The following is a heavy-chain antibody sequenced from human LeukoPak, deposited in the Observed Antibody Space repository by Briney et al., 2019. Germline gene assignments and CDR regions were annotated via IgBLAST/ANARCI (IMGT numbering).Heavy chain of an antibody. Sequence: GGSLRLSCAASGFTFSSYGMHWVRQAPGKGLEWVAVIWYDGSNKYYADSVKGRFTISRDNSKNTLYLQMNSLRAEDTAVYYCAKTRSIIVGACPDYWGQGTLVTVSS. D-gene: IGHD1-26*01. J-gene: IGHJ4*02. CDR1: GFTFSSYG. V-gene: IGHV3-33*06. CDR3: AKTRSIIVGACPDY. CDR2: IWYDGSNK.